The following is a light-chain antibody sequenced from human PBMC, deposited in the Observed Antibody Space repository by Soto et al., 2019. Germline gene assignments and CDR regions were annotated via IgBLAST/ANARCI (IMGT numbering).Light chain of an antibody. CDR3: QQRFSGYS. CDR1: QSVSSY. Sequence: IVLTQSPATLSLSPGERATLSCRASQSVSSYLAWYQQKPGQPPRLLIYDASNRPTGTPARFSGTGSGTDFTLTISSLEPEDFAVYHCQQRFSGYSFGQGTKLEIK. J-gene: IGKJ2*03. CDR2: DAS. V-gene: IGKV3-11*01.